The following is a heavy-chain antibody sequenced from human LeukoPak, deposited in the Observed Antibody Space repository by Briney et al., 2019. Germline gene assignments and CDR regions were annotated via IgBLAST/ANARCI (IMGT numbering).Heavy chain of an antibody. Sequence: PGGSLRLSCAVSGFPLSNAWMSWVRQAPGKGPEWVGRIKSTIDGGTTDYVAHVKGRFTISRDDSKNTLHLQMNSLRTEDTAVYYCTTQNLVWLSSPFDSWGQGAPVTVSS. CDR3: TTQNLVWLSSPFDS. D-gene: IGHD3-3*01. CDR2: IKSTIDGGTT. J-gene: IGHJ4*02. CDR1: GFPLSNAW. V-gene: IGHV3-15*01.